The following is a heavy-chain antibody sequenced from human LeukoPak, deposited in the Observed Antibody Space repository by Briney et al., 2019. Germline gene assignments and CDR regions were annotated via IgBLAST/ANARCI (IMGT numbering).Heavy chain of an antibody. CDR3: AKDQDSGSYQDFDY. CDR1: GGSISSNNW. Sequence: SETLSLTCAVSGGSISSNNWWNWVRPPPGKGLEWIGEIYHTGTTNYNPSLKSRVTMSVDKSNNHFSLNLRSVTAADTAVYYCAKDQDSGSYQDFDYWGQGTLVTVSS. V-gene: IGHV4-4*02. D-gene: IGHD1-26*01. J-gene: IGHJ4*02. CDR2: IYHTGTT.